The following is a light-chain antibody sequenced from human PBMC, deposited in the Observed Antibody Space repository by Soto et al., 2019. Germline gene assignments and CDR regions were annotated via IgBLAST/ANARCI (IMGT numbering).Light chain of an antibody. CDR1: QSVSSSY. Sequence: EIVLTQSPGTLSLSPGERATLSCRASQSVSSSYLAWYQQKPGQAPRLLIYGASSRATGIPDRFSGSGAGTDFTLPINRLEPEDFAVYYCQQYGSSPTWTFGQGTKVEIK. CDR3: QQYGSSPTWT. CDR2: GAS. J-gene: IGKJ1*01. V-gene: IGKV3-20*01.